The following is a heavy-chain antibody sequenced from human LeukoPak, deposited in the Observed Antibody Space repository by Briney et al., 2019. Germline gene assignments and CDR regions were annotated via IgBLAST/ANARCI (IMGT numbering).Heavy chain of an antibody. V-gene: IGHV3-21*04. Sequence: GESLRLSCAASGFTFSSYSMNWVRQAPGKGLEWVSSISSSSSYIYYADSVKGRFTISRDNSKNTLYLQMNSLRAEDTAVYYCAKVPTVTNYYYYYMDVWGKGTTVTVSS. CDR2: ISSSSSYI. D-gene: IGHD4-17*01. CDR3: AKVPTVTNYYYYYMDV. J-gene: IGHJ6*03. CDR1: GFTFSSYS.